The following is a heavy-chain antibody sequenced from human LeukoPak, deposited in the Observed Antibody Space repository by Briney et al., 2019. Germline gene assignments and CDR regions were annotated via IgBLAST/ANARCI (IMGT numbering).Heavy chain of an antibody. CDR3: AKSSNIVVVPAAMVDY. J-gene: IGHJ4*02. CDR2: ISGSGGST. D-gene: IGHD2-2*01. CDR1: GFTFSSYA. Sequence: GASLRLSCAASGFTFSSYAMSWVRQAPGKGLEWVSAISGSGGSTYYADSVKGRFTISRDNSKNTLYLQMNSLRAEDTAVYYCAKSSNIVVVPAAMVDYWGQGTLVTVS. V-gene: IGHV3-23*01.